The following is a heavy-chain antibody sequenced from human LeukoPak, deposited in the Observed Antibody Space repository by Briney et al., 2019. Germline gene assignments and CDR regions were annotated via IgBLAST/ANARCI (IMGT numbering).Heavy chain of an antibody. CDR2: IIPIFGTA. V-gene: IGHV1-69*05. Sequence: SVKVSCKASGGTFSSYAISWVRQAPGQGLEWMGRIIPIFGTANYAQKFQGRVTITTDESTSTAYMELSSLRSEDTAVYYCAIFASGAPPLDYWGQGTLVTVSS. CDR1: GGTFSSYA. CDR3: AIFASGAPPLDY. D-gene: IGHD2-8*02. J-gene: IGHJ4*02.